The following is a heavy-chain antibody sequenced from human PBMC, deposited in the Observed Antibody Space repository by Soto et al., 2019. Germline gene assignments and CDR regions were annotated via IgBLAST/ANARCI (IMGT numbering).Heavy chain of an antibody. J-gene: IGHJ5*02. Sequence: ASVKVSCKASGYTFTSYAMHWVRQAPGQRLEWMGWINAGNGNTKYLQKFQGRVTITRDTSASTAYMELSSLRSEDTAVYYCARSRFPVGGDQIGPYNWFDPWGQGTLVTVSS. V-gene: IGHV1-3*01. CDR2: INAGNGNT. D-gene: IGHD2-21*02. CDR3: ARSRFPVGGDQIGPYNWFDP. CDR1: GYTFTSYA.